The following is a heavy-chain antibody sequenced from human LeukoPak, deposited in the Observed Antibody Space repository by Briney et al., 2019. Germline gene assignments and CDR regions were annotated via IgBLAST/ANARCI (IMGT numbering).Heavy chain of an antibody. CDR2: ISYDGSNK. CDR3: ARGPQAEASYSSSWQLGKFDY. J-gene: IGHJ4*02. D-gene: IGHD6-13*01. CDR1: GFTFSSYA. V-gene: IGHV3-30*04. Sequence: GGSLTLSCAASGFTFSSYAMHWVRQAPGKGLEWVAVISYDGSNKYYAVSVKGRFTISRDNSKNTLYLQMNSLRAADTAVYYCARGPQAEASYSSSWQLGKFDYWGQGTLVTVSS.